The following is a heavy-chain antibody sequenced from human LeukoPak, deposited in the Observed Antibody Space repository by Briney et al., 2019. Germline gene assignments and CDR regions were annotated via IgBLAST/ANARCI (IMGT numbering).Heavy chain of an antibody. CDR3: ARSGGRYDVDY. CDR2: ITGDGSST. Sequence: GGSLRLSCAASGFTFSSYWMHWVRQAPGKGLVWVSRITGDGSSTSYADSVKGRFTISRDNAKNTLYLQMNSLRVEDTAVYYCARSGGRYDVDYWGQGTLVTVSS. J-gene: IGHJ4*02. CDR1: GFTFSSYW. D-gene: IGHD1-26*01. V-gene: IGHV3-74*01.